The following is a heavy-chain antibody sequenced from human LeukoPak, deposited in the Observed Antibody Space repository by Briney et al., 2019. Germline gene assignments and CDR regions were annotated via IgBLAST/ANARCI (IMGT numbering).Heavy chain of an antibody. J-gene: IGHJ3*02. Sequence: SETLSLTCTVSGGSISSSSYYWGWIRQPPGKGLEWIGEINHSGSTNYNPSLKSRVTISVDTSKNQFSLKLSSVTAADTAVYYCARVPTFRQWLVTRGAFDIWGQGTMVTVSS. CDR1: GGSISSSSYY. CDR3: ARVPTFRQWLVTRGAFDI. CDR2: INHSGST. D-gene: IGHD6-19*01. V-gene: IGHV4-39*07.